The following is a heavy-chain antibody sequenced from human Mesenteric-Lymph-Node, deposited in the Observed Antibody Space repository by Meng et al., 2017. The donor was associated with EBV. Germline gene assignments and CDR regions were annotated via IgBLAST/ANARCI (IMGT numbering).Heavy chain of an antibody. CDR1: GYTFSTYG. CDR3: ARNFDILTGFDY. D-gene: IGHD3-9*01. CDR2: ISAYNGNT. V-gene: IGHV1-18*01. J-gene: IGHJ4*02. Sequence: QVQLVKSGVEVKKTGASVKVSCKASGYTFSTYGISWVRQAPGQGLEWMGWISAYNGNTNYAQKLQGRVTMTTDTCTSTAYMELRSLRSEDTAVYFCARNFDILTGFDYWGQGTLVTVSS.